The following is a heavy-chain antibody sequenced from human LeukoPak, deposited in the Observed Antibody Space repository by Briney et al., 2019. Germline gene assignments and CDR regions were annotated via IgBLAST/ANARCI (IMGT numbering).Heavy chain of an antibody. J-gene: IGHJ4*02. D-gene: IGHD3-10*01. CDR1: GFTFSSYG. Sequence: GGSLRLSCEASGFTFSSYGIHWVRRAPGKGLEWVAVIWYDGSNKYYADSVKGRFTISRDNSKNTLYLQMNSLRAEDTALYYCARGSGNYYTRFDYWGQGTLVTVSS. V-gene: IGHV3-33*08. CDR2: IWYDGSNK. CDR3: ARGSGNYYTRFDY.